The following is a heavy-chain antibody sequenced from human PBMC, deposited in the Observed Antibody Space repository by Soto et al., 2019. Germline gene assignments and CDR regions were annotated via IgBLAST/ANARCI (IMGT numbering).Heavy chain of an antibody. CDR2: ISWNSGSI. Sequence: GGSLRLSCAASGFTFDDYAMHWVRQAPGKGLEWVSGISWNSGSIGYADSVKGRFTISRDKAKNSLYLQMNSLRAEDTALYYCAKGSGSLLWFGELLLGFDPWGQGTLVTVSS. V-gene: IGHV3-9*01. CDR1: GFTFDDYA. J-gene: IGHJ5*02. D-gene: IGHD3-10*01. CDR3: AKGSGSLLWFGELLLGFDP.